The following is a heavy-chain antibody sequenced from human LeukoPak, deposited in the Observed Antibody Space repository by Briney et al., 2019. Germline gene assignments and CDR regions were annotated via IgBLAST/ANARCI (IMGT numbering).Heavy chain of an antibody. CDR3: ARLGWEWEPLR. J-gene: IGHJ4*02. D-gene: IGHD1-26*01. V-gene: IGHV4-59*08. CDR1: GGSISSYY. Sequence: SETLSLTCTVSGGSISSYYWSWIRQPPGKGLEWIGYIYYSGSTNYNPSLKSRVTISVDTSKNQFSLKLSSVTAADTAVYYCARLGWEWEPLRWGQGTLVTVSS. CDR2: IYYSGST.